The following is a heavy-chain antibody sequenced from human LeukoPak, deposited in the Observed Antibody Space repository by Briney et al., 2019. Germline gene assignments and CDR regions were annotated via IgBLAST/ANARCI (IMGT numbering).Heavy chain of an antibody. CDR1: GFTVSSNY. CDR3: AREGRWPNWFDY. Sequence: GGSLRLSCAASGFTVSSNYMSWVRQAPGKGLEWVSSVSSSSSYIYYADSVKGRFTISRGNAKNSLYLQMNSLRAEDTAVYYCAREGRWPNWFDYWGQGILVTVSS. J-gene: IGHJ4*02. CDR2: VSSSSSYI. D-gene: IGHD5-24*01. V-gene: IGHV3-21*01.